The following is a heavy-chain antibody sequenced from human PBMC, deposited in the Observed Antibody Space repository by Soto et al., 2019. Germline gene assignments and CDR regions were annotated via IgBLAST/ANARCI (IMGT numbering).Heavy chain of an antibody. CDR2: IRSKAYGETT. D-gene: IGHD2-2*01. CDR3: ARGVLPAAWGYWFDP. CDR1: GFSFGDYA. J-gene: IGHJ5*02. V-gene: IGHV3-49*03. Sequence: GGSLRLSCTASGFSFGDYAMSWFRQAPGKGLEWVGFIRSKAYGETTEYAASVKGKFTISRDDSKSIAYLQMNSLKTEDTAVYYCARGVLPAAWGYWFDPWGQGTLVTVSS.